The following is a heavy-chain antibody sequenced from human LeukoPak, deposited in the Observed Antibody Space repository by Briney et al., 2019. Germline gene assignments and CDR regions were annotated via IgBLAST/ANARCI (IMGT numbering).Heavy chain of an antibody. V-gene: IGHV4-39*01. Sequence: SETLSLTCTVSGGSISSSSYYWGWIRQPPGKGLEWIGSIYYSGSTYYNPSLKSRVTISVDTSKNQFSLKLSSVTAADTAVYYCARRATIFGVVTWLDAFDIWGQGTMVTVSS. D-gene: IGHD3-3*01. CDR3: ARRATIFGVVTWLDAFDI. J-gene: IGHJ3*02. CDR1: GGSISSSSYY. CDR2: IYYSGST.